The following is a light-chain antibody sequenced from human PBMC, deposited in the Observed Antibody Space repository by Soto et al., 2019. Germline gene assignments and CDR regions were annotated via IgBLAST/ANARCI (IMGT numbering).Light chain of an antibody. CDR3: SSFAGNNFVV. CDR2: EVT. J-gene: IGLJ2*01. Sequence: QSVLTQPPSASGSPGQSLTISCTGSSSDVGGYDYVSWYQQHPGKAPKLIIYEVTERPSGVPDRFSGSRSGNTASLTVSGLQAEDEGDYYCSSFAGNNFVVFGGGTQLTVL. CDR1: SSDVGGYDY. V-gene: IGLV2-8*01.